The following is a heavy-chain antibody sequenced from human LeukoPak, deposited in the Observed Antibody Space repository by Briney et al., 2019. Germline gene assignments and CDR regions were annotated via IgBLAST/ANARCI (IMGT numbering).Heavy chain of an antibody. D-gene: IGHD3-22*01. CDR3: ARHDSRGYYRPLDY. CDR2: IYYSGST. Sequence: SETLSLTCTVSGGSINSTNYYWGWIRQPPGKGLEWLGSIYYSGSTYYNPSLRSRVTISVDTSKNQFSLKLTSVPAADTAVYYCARHDSRGYYRPLDYWGQGTLVTVSS. CDR1: GGSINSTNYY. V-gene: IGHV4-39*01. J-gene: IGHJ4*02.